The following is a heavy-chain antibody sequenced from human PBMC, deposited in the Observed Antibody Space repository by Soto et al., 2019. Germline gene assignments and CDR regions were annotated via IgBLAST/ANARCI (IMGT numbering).Heavy chain of an antibody. CDR3: ARLVYDSRLNYLYFDH. CDR2: VYNDGSA. Sequence: SETLSLTCDVSGVSISSGNWWSWVRQPPGKGLEWIAEVYNDGSANYHPSLESRATISVDRSKDQFSLRLSSVTAADTGKYYCARLVYDSRLNYLYFDHWGQGTLVTVSS. V-gene: IGHV4-4*02. CDR1: GVSISSGNW. D-gene: IGHD3-22*01. J-gene: IGHJ4*02.